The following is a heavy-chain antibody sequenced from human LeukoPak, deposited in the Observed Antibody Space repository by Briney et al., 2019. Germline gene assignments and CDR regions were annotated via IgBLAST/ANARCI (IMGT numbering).Heavy chain of an antibody. V-gene: IGHV4-30-4*08. Sequence: SETLSLTCTVSGGSISRADYYWSWIRQPPGKGLEWIVYIYYSGSTYYNPSLKSRITISVDTSNNQFSLKLSSVTAADTAVYYCASDSDFWSGYYYFDYWGQGTLVTVSS. CDR3: ASDSDFWSGYYYFDY. J-gene: IGHJ4*02. CDR1: GGSISRADYY. D-gene: IGHD3-3*01. CDR2: IYYSGST.